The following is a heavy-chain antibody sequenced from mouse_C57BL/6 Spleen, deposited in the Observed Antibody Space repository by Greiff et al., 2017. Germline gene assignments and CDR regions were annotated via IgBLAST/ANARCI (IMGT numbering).Heavy chain of an antibody. D-gene: IGHD1-1*01. CDR2: ISYDGSN. CDR3: EREYGSSYVLAY. J-gene: IGHJ3*01. V-gene: IGHV3-6*01. CDR1: GYSITSGYY. Sequence: VQLQQSGPGLVKPSQSLSLTCSVTGYSITSGYYWNWIRPFPGNKLEWMGYISYDGSNTYNPSLKNRISLTRDTSKNQCFLKLNSVTTEDTATDDCEREYGSSYVLAYWGQGTLVTVSA.